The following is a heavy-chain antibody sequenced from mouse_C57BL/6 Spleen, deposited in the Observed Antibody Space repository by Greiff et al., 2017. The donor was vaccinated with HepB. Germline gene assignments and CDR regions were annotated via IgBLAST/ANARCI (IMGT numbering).Heavy chain of an antibody. CDR2: INPSTGGT. CDR3: AHYYGSSYEYFDV. CDR1: GYSFTGYY. D-gene: IGHD1-1*01. V-gene: IGHV1-42*01. J-gene: IGHJ1*03. Sequence: VQLQQSGPELVKPGASVKISCKASGYSFTGYYMNWVKQSPEKSLEWIGEINPSTGGTTYNQKFKAKATLTVDKSSSTAYMQLKSLTSEDSAVYYCAHYYGSSYEYFDVWGTGTTVTVSS.